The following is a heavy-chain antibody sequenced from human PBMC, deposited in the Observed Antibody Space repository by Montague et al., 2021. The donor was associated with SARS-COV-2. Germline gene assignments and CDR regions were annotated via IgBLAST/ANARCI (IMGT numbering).Heavy chain of an antibody. J-gene: IGHJ6*02. CDR2: IYTSGSA. D-gene: IGHD3-22*01. CDR3: ARDRERYDASDYSGVYYYYGMDV. V-gene: IGHV4-61*02. CDR1: GGSISSGSYY. Sequence: TLSLTCTVSGGSISSGSYYWTWIRQPAGKGLEWIGRIYTSGSANYNASLKSRVTISLDTSKNQFSLKLCSVTAADTAVYYCARDRERYDASDYSGVYYYYGMDVWGQGTTVTVSS.